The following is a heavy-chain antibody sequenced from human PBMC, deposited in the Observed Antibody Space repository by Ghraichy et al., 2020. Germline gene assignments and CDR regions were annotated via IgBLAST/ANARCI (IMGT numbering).Heavy chain of an antibody. D-gene: IGHD7-27*01. CDR1: GFTFHSFG. J-gene: IGHJ4*02. Sequence: GGSLRLSCAVSGFTFHSFGMNWVRQAPGKGLEWFSYITSSGLSIYYSDSVRGRFTISRDNAKNSLYLQMTSLRDEDTAVYYCARESPSALTWGFDYWGRGTLVSVSS. CDR2: ITSSGLSI. CDR3: ARESPSALTWGFDY. V-gene: IGHV3-48*02.